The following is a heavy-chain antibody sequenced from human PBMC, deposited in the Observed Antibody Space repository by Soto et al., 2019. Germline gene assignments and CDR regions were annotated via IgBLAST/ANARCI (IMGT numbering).Heavy chain of an antibody. V-gene: IGHV3-48*01. CDR2: ISTSSGTI. CDR1: GFTFSSYS. CDR3: AKGRLSGWNDAFDI. J-gene: IGHJ3*02. D-gene: IGHD6-19*01. Sequence: GGSLRLSCAASGFTFSSYSMNWVRQAPGKGLEWVSYISTSSGTIYYADSVKGRFTISRDNSKNTLYLQMNSLRAEDTAVYYCAKGRLSGWNDAFDIWGQGTMVTVSS.